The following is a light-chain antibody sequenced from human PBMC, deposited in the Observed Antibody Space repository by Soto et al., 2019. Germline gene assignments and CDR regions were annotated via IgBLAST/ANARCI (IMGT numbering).Light chain of an antibody. CDR1: QSVFFNSNNKNY. CDR2: WAS. J-gene: IGKJ1*01. V-gene: IGKV4-1*01. CDR3: QQYYNIPPT. Sequence: DIVMTQSPDSLAVSLGERATINCKSSQSVFFNSNNKNYLAWYQQKPGQPPKLLIYWASTRESGVPDRFSGSGYGTDFTLTISSLQAEDVSVYYCQQYYNIPPTFGQRTKVEI.